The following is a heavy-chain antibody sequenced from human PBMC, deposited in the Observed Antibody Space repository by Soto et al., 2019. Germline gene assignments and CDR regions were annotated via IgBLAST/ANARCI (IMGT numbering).Heavy chain of an antibody. D-gene: IGHD3-3*01. V-gene: IGHV3-30-3*01. CDR1: GFTFSTFA. J-gene: IGHJ5*02. CDR2: ISHDGRIE. Sequence: GGSLRLSCAASGFTFSTFALHWVRQAPGEGLEWVALISHDGRIEKYADSVKGRFTISRDNSKNTLYMQMDSLRLEDTGVYYCARDGLLDDFRSGGYWFDPWGQGTQVTVSS. CDR3: ARDGLLDDFRSGGYWFDP.